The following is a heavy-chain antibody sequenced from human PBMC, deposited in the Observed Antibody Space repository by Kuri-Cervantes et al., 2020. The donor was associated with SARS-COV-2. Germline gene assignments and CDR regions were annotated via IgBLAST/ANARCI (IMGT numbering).Heavy chain of an antibody. D-gene: IGHD2-8*01. Sequence: SVKVSCKASGGTFSSYAISWVRQAPGQGLEWMGRIIPILGIANYAQKFQGRITITADKSTSTAYMELSSLRSGDTAVYYCARDDCTNGVCWIDYWGQGTLVTVSS. CDR1: GGTFSSYA. CDR3: ARDDCTNGVCWIDY. V-gene: IGHV1-69*04. CDR2: IIPILGIA. J-gene: IGHJ4*02.